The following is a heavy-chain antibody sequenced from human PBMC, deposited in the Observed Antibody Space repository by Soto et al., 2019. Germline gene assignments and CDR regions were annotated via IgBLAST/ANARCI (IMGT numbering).Heavy chain of an antibody. J-gene: IGHJ5*02. D-gene: IGHD2-15*01. CDR1: GFTFGNYA. V-gene: IGHV3-23*01. CDR2: ITGIDGRT. Sequence: GGSLRLSCVGSGFTFGNYAMSWVRQAPGKGLEWVSSITGIDGRTYYADSVKGRFTTPRDNPKNTLYLQMNNLRAEDTAMFYCAKDRGPYCSGGICYPPSWFDPWGQGTQVTVSS. CDR3: AKDRGPYCSGGICYPPSWFDP.